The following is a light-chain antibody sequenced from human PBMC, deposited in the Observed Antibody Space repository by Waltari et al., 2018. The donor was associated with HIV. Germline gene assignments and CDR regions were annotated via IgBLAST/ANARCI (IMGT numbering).Light chain of an antibody. CDR3: MQALQTPYT. CDR2: LGS. CDR1: QSLLQTNTYNY. Sequence: DIVMSQSPLSLAVTPGEPASISCKSTQSLLQTNTYNYLDWYLQKPGQSPKLLIYLGSARASGVPDRFSGSGSGTDFTLEITRVEAEDVWVYYCMQALQTPYTFGQGTNLDI. V-gene: IGKV2-28*01. J-gene: IGKJ2*01.